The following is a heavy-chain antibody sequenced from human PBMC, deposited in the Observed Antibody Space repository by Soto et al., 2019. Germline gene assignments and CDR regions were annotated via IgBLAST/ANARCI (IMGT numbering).Heavy chain of an antibody. V-gene: IGHV1-2*02. Sequence: GASVTVSCKASGCTFTGYYMHWVRQAPGHGRARMGWINHNSGGTNYAQKPPGRVTTTRDTSISTAYMELSRLISDDTAVYYCARGGIITTGILKVMDVWGQGTTVTVSS. D-gene: IGHD1-1*01. CDR1: GCTFTGYY. CDR3: ARGGIITTGILKVMDV. J-gene: IGHJ6*02. CDR2: INHNSGGT.